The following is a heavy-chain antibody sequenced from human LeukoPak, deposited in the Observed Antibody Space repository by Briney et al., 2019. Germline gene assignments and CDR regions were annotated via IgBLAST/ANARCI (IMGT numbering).Heavy chain of an antibody. V-gene: IGHV4-4*07. CDR1: GGSISSYY. J-gene: IGHJ6*03. D-gene: IGHD2-2*01. CDR3: ARVFPPLRFTVPADRGYYYYMDV. Sequence: SETLSLTCTVSGGSISSYYWSWIRQPAGKGLEWIGRIYTSGSTNYNPSLKSRVTMSVDTSKNQFSLKLSSVTAADTAAYYCARVFPPLRFTVPADRGYYYYMDVWGKGTTVTVSS. CDR2: IYTSGST.